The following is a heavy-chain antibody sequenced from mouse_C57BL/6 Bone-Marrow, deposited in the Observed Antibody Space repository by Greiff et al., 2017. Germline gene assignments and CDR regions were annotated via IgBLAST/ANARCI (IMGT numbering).Heavy chain of an antibody. CDR3: ARGGFYYYGRGFDY. Sequence: QVQLQQPGAELVMPGASVKLSCKASGYTFTSYWMHWVKQRPGQGLEWIGEIDPSDSYTNYNQKFKGKSTLTVDKSSSTAYMQLSSLTSEDSAVYYGARGGFYYYGRGFDYWGQGTTLTVSS. CDR1: GYTFTSYW. D-gene: IGHD1-1*01. V-gene: IGHV1-69*01. J-gene: IGHJ2*01. CDR2: IDPSDSYT.